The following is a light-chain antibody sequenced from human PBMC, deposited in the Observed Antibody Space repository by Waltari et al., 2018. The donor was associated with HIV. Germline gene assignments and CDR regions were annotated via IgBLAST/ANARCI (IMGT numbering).Light chain of an antibody. J-gene: IGKJ1*01. CDR2: ESS. CDR1: QEISSW. CDR3: QHYDNSWA. V-gene: IGKV1-5*03. Sequence: DIPMTQSPPTLSALVGDRINITCRTSQEISSWLAWYQQKPQQALKLLIYESSVLQGGVPSRFSSSGSGTEFTLTITGLQPEDFATYYCQHYDNSWAFGQGTKVEVK.